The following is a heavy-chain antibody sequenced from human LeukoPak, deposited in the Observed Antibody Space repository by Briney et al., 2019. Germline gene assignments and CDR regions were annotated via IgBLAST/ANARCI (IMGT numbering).Heavy chain of an antibody. CDR1: GFTFSSYG. CDR3: AKDGSSNYYYYMDV. D-gene: IGHD6-6*01. V-gene: IGHV3-30*02. Sequence: GGSLRLSCAASGFTFSSYGMHWVRQAPGKGLEWVAFNRYDGSNKSYPDSVKGRFTISRDNSRNTLYLQMNSLTAEDTAVYYCAKDGSSNYYYYMDVWGKGTTVTVSS. CDR2: NRYDGSNK. J-gene: IGHJ6*03.